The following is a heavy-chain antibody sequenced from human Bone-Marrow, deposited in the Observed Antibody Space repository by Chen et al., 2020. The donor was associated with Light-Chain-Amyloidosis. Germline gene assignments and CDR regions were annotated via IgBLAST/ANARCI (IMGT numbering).Heavy chain of an antibody. Sequence: VQLVESGGGLVQPGGSLRLSCAASGFTFSSYSMHWVRQAPGKGLGWVAVISYDGSNKYYADSVKGRFTISRDNSKNTLYLQMNSLRAEDTAVYYCAKDFSSPYDSSGYPPTANWFDPWGQGTLVTVSS. V-gene: IGHV3-30*18. J-gene: IGHJ5*02. CDR1: GFTFSSYS. CDR3: AKDFSSPYDSSGYPPTANWFDP. CDR2: ISYDGSNK. D-gene: IGHD3-22*01.